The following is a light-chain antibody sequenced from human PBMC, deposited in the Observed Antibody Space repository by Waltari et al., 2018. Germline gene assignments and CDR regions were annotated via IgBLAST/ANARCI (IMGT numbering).Light chain of an antibody. Sequence: SYELTQSPSVSLSPGQTARITCSWHALPTKYAYWYQKKPGQAPVLIIFKDRERPSGIPERFSGSTSGTTVTLTITGVQAEDEADYYCLSPETRGSWVFGGGTKLTVL. V-gene: IGLV3-25*03. J-gene: IGLJ2*01. CDR3: LSPETRGSWV. CDR2: KDR. CDR1: ALPTKY.